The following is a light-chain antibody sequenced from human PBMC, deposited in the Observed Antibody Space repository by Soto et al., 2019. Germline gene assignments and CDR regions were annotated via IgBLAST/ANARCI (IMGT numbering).Light chain of an antibody. J-gene: IGLJ2*01. CDR2: AVS. V-gene: IGLV2-14*03. CDR3: GSYTTSITVI. Sequence: QSVLTQPASVSGSPGQWITISCTGTSTDVGDHNSVSWYQQQPGTAPKLMIYAVSNRPSGVSNRFSGSKSGTTASLTISGLQAEDEADYYCGSYTTSITVIFGGGTKLTVL. CDR1: STDVGDHNS.